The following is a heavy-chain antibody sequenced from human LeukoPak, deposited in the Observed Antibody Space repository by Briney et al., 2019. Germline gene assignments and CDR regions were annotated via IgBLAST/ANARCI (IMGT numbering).Heavy chain of an antibody. V-gene: IGHV3-7*05. Sequence: GGSLRLSCAAAGFTFSNYCMAWVRQAPGKGLEWVANIKEGGSAKYYVDSVRGRFTISRDNAKNSLHLQMNSLRAEDTAVYYCARIYGSGFYQIDYWGQGTLVTVSS. CDR2: IKEGGSAK. D-gene: IGHD6-19*01. J-gene: IGHJ4*02. CDR1: GFTFSNYC. CDR3: ARIYGSGFYQIDY.